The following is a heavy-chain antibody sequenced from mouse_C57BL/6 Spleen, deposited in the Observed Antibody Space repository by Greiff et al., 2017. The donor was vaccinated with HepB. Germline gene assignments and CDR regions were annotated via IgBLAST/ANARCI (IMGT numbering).Heavy chain of an antibody. J-gene: IGHJ4*01. CDR1: GFSLTSYG. D-gene: IGHD2-5*01. Sequence: QVQLQQSGPGLVQPSQSLSITCTVSGFSLTSYGVHWVRQSPGKGLEWLGVIWSGGSTDYNAAFISRLSISKDNSKSQVFFKMNSLQADDTAIYYCARKRPSNYEDYAMDYWGQGTSVTVSS. V-gene: IGHV2-2*01. CDR3: ARKRPSNYEDYAMDY. CDR2: IWSGGST.